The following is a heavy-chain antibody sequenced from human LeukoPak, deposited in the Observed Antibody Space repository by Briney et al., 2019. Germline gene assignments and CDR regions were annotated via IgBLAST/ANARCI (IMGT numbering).Heavy chain of an antibody. CDR3: AKEVYDSSGHWGPGAFDI. D-gene: IGHD3-22*01. Sequence: PGGSLRLSCAASGFTLSSYGMHWVRQAPGKGLEWVAFIRYDGSNKYYADSVKGRFTISRDNSKNTLYLQMNSLRAEDTAVYYCAKEVYDSSGHWGPGAFDIWGQGTMVTVSS. CDR1: GFTLSSYG. CDR2: IRYDGSNK. J-gene: IGHJ3*02. V-gene: IGHV3-30*02.